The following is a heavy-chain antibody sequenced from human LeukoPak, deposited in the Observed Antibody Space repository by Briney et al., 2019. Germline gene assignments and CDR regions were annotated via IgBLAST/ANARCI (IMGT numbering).Heavy chain of an antibody. CDR2: IYTSGST. V-gene: IGHV4-61*02. CDR3: ARHGGGWSFDY. J-gene: IGHJ4*02. CDR1: GDSISSGSYY. D-gene: IGHD6-19*01. Sequence: PSQTLSLTCTVSGDSISSGSYYWTWIRQPAGKGLEWIGRIYTSGSTNYNPFLKSRVTISGDTPKNHFSLKLTSVTAADTAVYYCARHGGGWSFDYWGQGTLVTVSS.